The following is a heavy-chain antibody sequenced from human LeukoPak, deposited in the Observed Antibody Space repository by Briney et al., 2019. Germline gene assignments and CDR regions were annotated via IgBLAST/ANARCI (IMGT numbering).Heavy chain of an antibody. CDR2: IFKSVRTEYNPSLKSVDT. J-gene: IGHJ4*02. V-gene: IGHV4-59*12. Sequence: SETLSLTCTVSGGSISSYYWSWVRQPPGKGLEWIGYIFKSVRTEYNPSLKSVDTDYSPSLKSRVTISIDTSKNQFSLKLRSVSAADMAFYYCARISGSYSVFFRFDSWGQGTLVTVSS. D-gene: IGHD1-26*01. CDR3: ARISGSYSVFFRFDS. CDR1: GGSISSYY.